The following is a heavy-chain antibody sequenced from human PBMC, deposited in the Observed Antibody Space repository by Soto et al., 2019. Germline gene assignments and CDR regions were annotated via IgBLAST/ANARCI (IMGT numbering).Heavy chain of an antibody. CDR1: GYTFTSYG. V-gene: IGHV1-18*01. Sequence: ASVKLSCKASGYTFTSYGISWVRQAPGRGLEWMGWISAYNGNTNYAQKLQGRVTMTTDTSTSTAYMELRSLRSDDTAVYYCARLVIVYDAFYIWGQGTMVTVS. CDR3: ARLVIVYDAFYI. D-gene: IGHD3-9*01. CDR2: ISAYNGNT. J-gene: IGHJ3*02.